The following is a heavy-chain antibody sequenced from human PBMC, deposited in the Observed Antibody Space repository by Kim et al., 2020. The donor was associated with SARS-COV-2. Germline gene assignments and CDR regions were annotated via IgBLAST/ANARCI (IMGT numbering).Heavy chain of an antibody. J-gene: IGHJ4*02. D-gene: IGHD6-13*01. Sequence: NYAQKFQGRVTMTRDTSISTAYMELSRLRSDDTAVYYCARDTSSWNLFDYWGQGTLVTVSS. CDR3: ARDTSSWNLFDY. V-gene: IGHV1-2*02.